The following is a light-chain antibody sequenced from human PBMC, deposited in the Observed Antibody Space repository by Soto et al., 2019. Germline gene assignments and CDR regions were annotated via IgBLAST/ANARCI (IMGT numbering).Light chain of an antibody. Sequence: QSALTQPASVSGSPGQSITISCSGTGSDVGGYNLVSWYQHHPGKAPKLMIFEDSKWPSGVSHRFSASKSGNTASLTISGLQPEDEAVYYCCSYAGTRTFWVFGGGTKLTVL. CDR1: GSDVGGYNL. CDR2: EDS. V-gene: IGLV2-23*01. J-gene: IGLJ3*02. CDR3: CSYAGTRTFWV.